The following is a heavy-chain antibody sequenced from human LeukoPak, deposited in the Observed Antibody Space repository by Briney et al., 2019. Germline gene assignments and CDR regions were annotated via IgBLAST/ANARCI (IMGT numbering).Heavy chain of an antibody. CDR1: GFTFSDHY. V-gene: IGHV3-72*01. D-gene: IGHD1-26*01. J-gene: IGHJ5*02. CDR3: ARVAQGDWFDP. Sequence: PGGSLRLSCAASGFTFSDHYMDWVRQAPGKGLEWVGRTKNKANNYTTQYAASVKGRFTISRDDSENSLYLQMNRLKTEDTAVYYCARVAQGDWFDPWGQGTLVTVSS. CDR2: TKNKANNYTT.